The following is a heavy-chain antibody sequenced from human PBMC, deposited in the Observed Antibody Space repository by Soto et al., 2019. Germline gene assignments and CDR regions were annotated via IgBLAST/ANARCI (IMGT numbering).Heavy chain of an antibody. CDR3: ARGANTAMVTRWFDP. D-gene: IGHD5-18*01. J-gene: IGHJ5*02. V-gene: IGHV1-69*12. Sequence: QVQLVQSGAEVKKPGSSVKVSCKASGGTFSSYAISWVRQARGQGLEWMGGIIPIFGTANYAQKFQGRVTITADEATSKAYMELSSLRSEDTAVYYCARGANTAMVTRWFDPWGQGTLVTVSS. CDR2: IIPIFGTA. CDR1: GGTFSSYA.